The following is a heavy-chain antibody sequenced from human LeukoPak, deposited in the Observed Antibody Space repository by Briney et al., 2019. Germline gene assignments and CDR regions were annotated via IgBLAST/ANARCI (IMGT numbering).Heavy chain of an antibody. CDR2: IRTSAYGETT. J-gene: IGHJ3*01. D-gene: IGHD3-3*01. V-gene: IGHV3-49*03. CDR1: GFPFGDYP. Sequence: PGRSLRLSCTASGFPFGDYPMSWFRQAPGKGLEWVAFIRTSAYGETTEDAASVRGRFTISRDDSESIAYLQMNSLKTEDTAVYYCTRALRIIGDAFDVWGQGTMVAVSS. CDR3: TRALRIIGDAFDV.